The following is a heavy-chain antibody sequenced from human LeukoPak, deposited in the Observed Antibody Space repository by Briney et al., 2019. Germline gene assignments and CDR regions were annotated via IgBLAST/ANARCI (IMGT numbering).Heavy chain of an antibody. J-gene: IGHJ6*02. CDR1: GFTFSSYG. V-gene: IGHV3-33*01. CDR2: IWYDGSNK. D-gene: IGHD3-10*01. CDR3: ARVGQYLENYFYYGMDV. Sequence: GRSLRLSCAASGFTFSSYGMHWVRQAPGKGLEWVAVIWYDGSNKYYADSVKGRFTISRDNSKNTLYLQMNSLRAEDTAVYYCARVGQYLENYFYYGMDVWGQGTTVTVSS.